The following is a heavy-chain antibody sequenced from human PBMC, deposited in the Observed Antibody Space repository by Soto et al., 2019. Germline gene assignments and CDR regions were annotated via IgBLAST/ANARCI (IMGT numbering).Heavy chain of an antibody. CDR1: GYGFTTYG. V-gene: IGHV1-18*01. D-gene: IGHD1-1*01. CDR3: ARGRYGDY. Sequence: QVHLVQSGAEVKKPGASVKVSCKGSGYGFTTYGITWVRQAPGQGLEWMAWISAHNGNTNNAQKLQGRVTVTRDTSTSTAYMELRSLRTDDTDVYYCARGRYGDYWGQGALVTVSS. J-gene: IGHJ4*02. CDR2: ISAHNGNT.